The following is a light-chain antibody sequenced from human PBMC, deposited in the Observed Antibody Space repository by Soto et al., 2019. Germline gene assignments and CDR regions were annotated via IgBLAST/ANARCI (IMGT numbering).Light chain of an antibody. Sequence: EIVMTQSPATLSVSPGERATLSCRASESVSSNLAWYQQKPGQAPRLLIYGASTRATGIPARINGSGSGTEFTLTISSLQSEDFAVYYCQQYNKWRTFGQGTKVEVK. CDR1: ESVSSN. CDR2: GAS. CDR3: QQYNKWRT. V-gene: IGKV3-15*01. J-gene: IGKJ1*01.